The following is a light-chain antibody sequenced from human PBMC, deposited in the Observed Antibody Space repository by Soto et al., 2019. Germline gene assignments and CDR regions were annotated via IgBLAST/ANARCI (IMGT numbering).Light chain of an antibody. CDR1: SSDVGSSNL. CDR2: EGS. Sequence: QSALTQPASVSGSPGQSITISCTGTSSDVGSSNLVSWYKQNPGKTPKLKIYEGSRRPSGVSGRFSGSMSGNAASLTISGLQAEDEADYYCCSFARSSTSYVFGTGTKLTVL. V-gene: IGLV2-23*01. J-gene: IGLJ1*01. CDR3: CSFARSSTSYV.